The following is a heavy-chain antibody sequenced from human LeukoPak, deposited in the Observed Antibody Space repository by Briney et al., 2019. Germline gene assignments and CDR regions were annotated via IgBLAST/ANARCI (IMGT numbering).Heavy chain of an antibody. Sequence: SETLSLTCAVYGGSFSGYYWSWIRQPPGKGLEWIGEINHSGSTNYNPSLKGRVTISVDTSKNQFSLKLSSVTAADTAVYYCARSIRGYSYPSVGYWGQGTLVTVSS. D-gene: IGHD5-18*01. J-gene: IGHJ4*02. V-gene: IGHV4-34*01. CDR1: GGSFSGYY. CDR3: ARSIRGYSYPSVGY. CDR2: INHSGST.